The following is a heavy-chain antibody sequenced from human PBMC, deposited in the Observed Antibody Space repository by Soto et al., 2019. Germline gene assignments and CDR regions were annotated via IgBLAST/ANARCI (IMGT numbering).Heavy chain of an antibody. V-gene: IGHV3-23*01. D-gene: IGHD2-15*01. CDR3: PTEPMCFAASSSRVSGLDV. Sequence: GSRRRSCAGSGFTFSNYAMTGVRQAPGKGLERVSTTRSNGEYTYYADSVKGRFTVSRDNSQNALFLEMSRLRAAATAVYYFPTEPMCFAASSSRVSGLDVSGPAPPVPVSS. CDR1: GFTFSNYA. J-gene: IGHJ6*02. CDR2: TRSNGEYT.